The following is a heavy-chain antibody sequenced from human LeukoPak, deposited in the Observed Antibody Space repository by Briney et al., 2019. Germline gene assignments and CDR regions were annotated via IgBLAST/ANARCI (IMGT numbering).Heavy chain of an antibody. CDR3: ARVYGDPKNNWFDP. V-gene: IGHV1-69*01. Sequence: SSVKVSCKASGGTFSSYAISRVRQAPGQGLEWMGGIIPIFGTANYAQKFQGRVTITADESTSTAYMELSSLRSEDTAVYYCARVYGDPKNNWFDPWGQGTLVTVSS. D-gene: IGHD4-17*01. J-gene: IGHJ5*02. CDR2: IIPIFGTA. CDR1: GGTFSSYA.